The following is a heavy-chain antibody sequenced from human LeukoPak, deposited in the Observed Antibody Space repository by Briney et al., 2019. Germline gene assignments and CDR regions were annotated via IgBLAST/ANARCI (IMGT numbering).Heavy chain of an antibody. J-gene: IGHJ5*02. CDR1: GFTFSSYW. V-gene: IGHV3-53*01. CDR3: ARALSSSWYAFRSNWFDP. Sequence: GGSLRLSCAASGFTFSSYWMHWVRQAPGKGPEWVSVIYSGGSTYFADSVKGRFTISRDYSKNTLYLQINSLRAEDTAVYYCARALSSSWYAFRSNWFDPWGQGTLVSVSS. CDR2: IYSGGST. D-gene: IGHD6-13*01.